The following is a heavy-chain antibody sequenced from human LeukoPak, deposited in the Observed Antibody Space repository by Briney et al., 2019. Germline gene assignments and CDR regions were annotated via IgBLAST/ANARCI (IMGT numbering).Heavy chain of an antibody. CDR3: ATEDGSGSYYGDDAFDM. Sequence: PGGSLRLSCEASGFSFTNTWMSWVRQAPGKGLEWVGRVKSKADDGTTDYAAPVQGRFTISRDDSKNTLSLQMNSLKTEDTAVYYCATEDGSGSYYGDDAFDMWGQGTMVTVSS. V-gene: IGHV3-15*01. CDR1: GFSFTNTW. CDR2: VKSKADDGTT. D-gene: IGHD3-10*01. J-gene: IGHJ3*02.